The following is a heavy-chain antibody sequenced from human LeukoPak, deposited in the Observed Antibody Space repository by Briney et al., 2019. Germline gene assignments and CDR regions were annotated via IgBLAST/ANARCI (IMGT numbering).Heavy chain of an antibody. D-gene: IGHD2-2*01. CDR1: GYTFTIYY. V-gene: IGHV1-46*01. CDR2: INPSGGST. CDR3: ARSSTSCYGMDV. J-gene: IGHJ6*04. Sequence: ASVKVSFKASGYTFTIYYMHWVRQAPGQGLEWMGIINPSGGSTSYAQKFQGRVTMTRDTSTSTVYMELSSLRSEDTAVYYCARSSTSCYGMDVWGKGTTVTVSS.